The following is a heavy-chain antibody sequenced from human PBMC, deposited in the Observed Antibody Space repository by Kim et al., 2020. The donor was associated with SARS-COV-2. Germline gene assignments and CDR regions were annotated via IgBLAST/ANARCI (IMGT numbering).Heavy chain of an antibody. CDR2: TYHSGRS. D-gene: IGHD3-10*01. CDR1: GGSISSNNW. V-gene: IGHV4-4*02. CDR3: AKFILRGDAISRYDVDV. Sequence: SETLSLTCAVSGGSISSNNWWTWFRQPPGKGLECIGETYHSGRSNYNSSLKRRVTVSVDTSKSQLSLRLTSVTAADTAVYYCAKFILRGDAISRYDVDVWGQGTTVTVSS. J-gene: IGHJ6*02.